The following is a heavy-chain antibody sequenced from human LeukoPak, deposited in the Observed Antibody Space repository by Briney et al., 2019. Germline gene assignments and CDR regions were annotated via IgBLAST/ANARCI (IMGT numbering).Heavy chain of an antibody. V-gene: IGHV3-30*18. Sequence: GGSLRLSCAASGFTFSSYGMPWVRQAPGKGLEWVAVISYDGSNKYYADSVKGRFTISRDNSKNTLYLQMNSLRAEDTAVYYCAKEGTGYYDSGGYLYGDYWGQGTLVTVSS. CDR1: GFTFSSYG. CDR2: ISYDGSNK. D-gene: IGHD3-22*01. CDR3: AKEGTGYYDSGGYLYGDY. J-gene: IGHJ4*02.